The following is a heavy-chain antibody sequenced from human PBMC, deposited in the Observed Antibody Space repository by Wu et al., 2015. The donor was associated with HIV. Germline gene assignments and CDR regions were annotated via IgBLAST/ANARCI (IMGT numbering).Heavy chain of an antibody. CDR1: GYTFTNNY. CDR3: AKEADLKLVVSTFYDS. Sequence: QVQLVQSGAEMKKPGTSVNISCQTSGYTFTNNYLHWIRQIHGQGLEWMGCIGPRKGDNNLCPEKIWGQRISLTRDISVPYSLPGILSRLHLATNSIYYCAKEADLKLVVSTFYDSWG. J-gene: IGHJ5*01. D-gene: IGHD2/OR15-2a*01. V-gene: IGHV1-2*02. CDR2: IGPRKGDN.